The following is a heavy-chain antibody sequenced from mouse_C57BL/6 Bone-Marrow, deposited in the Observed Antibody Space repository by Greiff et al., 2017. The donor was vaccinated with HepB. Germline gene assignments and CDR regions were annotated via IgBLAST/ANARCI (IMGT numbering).Heavy chain of an antibody. CDR3: AREEDLRYYGSSSYYFDY. J-gene: IGHJ2*01. D-gene: IGHD1-1*01. CDR1: GYTFTSYW. CDR2: IDPSDSYT. V-gene: IGHV1-59*01. Sequence: VQLQQPGAELVRPGTSVKLSCKASGYTFTSYWMHWVKQRPGQGLEWIGVIDPSDSYTNYNQKFKGKATLTVDTSSSTAYMQLSSLTSEDSAVYYCAREEDLRYYGSSSYYFDYWGQGTTLTVSS.